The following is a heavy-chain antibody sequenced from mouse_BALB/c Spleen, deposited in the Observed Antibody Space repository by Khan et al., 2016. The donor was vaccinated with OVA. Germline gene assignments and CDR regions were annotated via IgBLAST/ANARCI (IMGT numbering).Heavy chain of an antibody. Sequence: VQLQESGPGLVAPSQSLSVTCTVSGFSLTKYGVHWVRQPPGKGLEWLGVIWAGGSTNYNSALMSRLSLRKDNSRNQVFLKLNSLQTDDTARYDCVRENAYYGSYEAIDYWGQGTSVTVSS. V-gene: IGHV2-9*02. J-gene: IGHJ4*01. CDR2: IWAGGST. CDR1: GFSLTKYG. CDR3: VRENAYYGSYEAIDY. D-gene: IGHD2-10*01.